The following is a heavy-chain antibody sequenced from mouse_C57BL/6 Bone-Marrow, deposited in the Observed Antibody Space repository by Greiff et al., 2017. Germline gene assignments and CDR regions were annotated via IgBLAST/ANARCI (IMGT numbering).Heavy chain of an antibody. Sequence: VQLQQSGAELVRPGASVTLSCKASGYTFTDYEMHWVKQTPVHGLEWIGAIDPETGGTAYNQKFKGKAILTADKSSITAYMELRSLTSEDSAVYYCTRRITTAFDYWGQGTTLTVSS. D-gene: IGHD1-2*01. CDR1: GYTFTDYE. V-gene: IGHV1-15*01. CDR3: TRRITTAFDY. J-gene: IGHJ2*01. CDR2: IDPETGGT.